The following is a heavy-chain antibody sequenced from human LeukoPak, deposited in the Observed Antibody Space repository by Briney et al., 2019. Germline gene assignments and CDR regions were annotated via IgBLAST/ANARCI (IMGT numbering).Heavy chain of an antibody. D-gene: IGHD3-16*02. CDR1: GFTFSSYG. V-gene: IGHV3-30*18. CDR3: AKGYMDFDF. Sequence: PGGSLRLSCAASGFTFSSYGMHWVRQAPGKGLEWVAVISYDGSDKYYADSVKGRFTISRDNSKNTLYLQMNSLRAEDTAVYYCAKGYMDFDFWGQGTLVTVSS. J-gene: IGHJ4*02. CDR2: ISYDGSDK.